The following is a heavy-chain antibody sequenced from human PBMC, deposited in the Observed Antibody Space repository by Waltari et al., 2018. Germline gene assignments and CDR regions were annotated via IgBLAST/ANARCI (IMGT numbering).Heavy chain of an antibody. CDR2: IYYSGST. V-gene: IGHV4-30-4*08. CDR3: ARATLVEMAPDAFDI. D-gene: IGHD5-12*01. CDR1: GGSITGGDYF. Sequence: QVQLQESGPGLVKPSQTLSLTCTVSGGSITGGDYFWSWIRQPPGKGLEWIGYIYYSGSTYYNPSLKSRLTISVDTSKNQFSLKLSSVTAADTAVYYCARATLVEMAPDAFDIWGQGTMVTVSS. J-gene: IGHJ3*02.